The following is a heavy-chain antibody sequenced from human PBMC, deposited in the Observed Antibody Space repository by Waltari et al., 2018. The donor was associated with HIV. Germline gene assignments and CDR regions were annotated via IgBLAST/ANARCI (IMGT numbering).Heavy chain of an antibody. CDR1: GGSFSGYY. D-gene: IGHD1-26*01. Sequence: QVQLQQWGAGLLKPSETLSLTCAVYGGSFSGYYWSWIRQPPGKGLEWIGEINHSGSTNYNPSLKSRVTISVDTSKNQFSLKLSSVTAADTAVYYCARHPFSSGSYYTGRAGFDYWGQGTLVTVSS. V-gene: IGHV4-34*01. J-gene: IGHJ4*02. CDR3: ARHPFSSGSYYTGRAGFDY. CDR2: INHSGST.